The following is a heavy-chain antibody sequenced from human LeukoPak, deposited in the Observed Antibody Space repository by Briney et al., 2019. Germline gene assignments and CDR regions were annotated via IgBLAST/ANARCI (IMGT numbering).Heavy chain of an antibody. D-gene: IGHD5-24*01. Sequence: PSETLSLTCTVSGGSISSYYWSWIRQPPGKGLEWIGYIYYNGSTNYNPSLKSRVTISVDTPKNQFSLKLSSVTAADTAVYYCARGRDGYNSYYYYGMDVWGQGTTVTVSS. CDR3: ARGRDGYNSYYYYGMDV. CDR2: IYYNGST. CDR1: GGSISSYY. V-gene: IGHV4-59*01. J-gene: IGHJ6*02.